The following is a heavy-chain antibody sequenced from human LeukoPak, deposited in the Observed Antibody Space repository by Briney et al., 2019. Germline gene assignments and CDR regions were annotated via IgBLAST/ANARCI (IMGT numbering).Heavy chain of an antibody. CDR3: AKDGAHWDLDY. D-gene: IGHD7-27*01. CDR1: GFTFSSYG. J-gene: IGHJ4*02. CDR2: IWYDGSNK. Sequence: GGSLRLSCAASGFTFSSYGMHWVRQAPGKGLEWVAVIWYDGSNKYYADSVKGRFTISRDNSKNTLYLQMNSLRPDDTAVYYCAKDGAHWDLDYWGQGTLVTVSS. V-gene: IGHV3-30*02.